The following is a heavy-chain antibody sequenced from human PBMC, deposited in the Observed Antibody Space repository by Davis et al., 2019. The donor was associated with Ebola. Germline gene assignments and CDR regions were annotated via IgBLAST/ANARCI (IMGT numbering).Heavy chain of an antibody. V-gene: IGHV6-1*01. D-gene: IGHD2-8*01. J-gene: IGHJ3*02. Sequence: HSQTLSLTCAISGDSVSSAGWNWIRQSPSRGLEWLGRTYYNSKWYNDYAASVKSRITVKPDTSKNRFSLQLNSVTPEDTAVYYCARGFVRDGFDIWGQGTMVTVSS. CDR3: ARGFVRDGFDI. CDR2: TYYNSKWYN. CDR1: GDSVSSAG.